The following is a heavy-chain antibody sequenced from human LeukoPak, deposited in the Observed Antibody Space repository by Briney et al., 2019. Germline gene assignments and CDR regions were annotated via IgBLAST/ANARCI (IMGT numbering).Heavy chain of an antibody. CDR2: ISGSGGST. CDR3: AKDYGFYDILTGYYFDY. J-gene: IGHJ4*02. CDR1: GFTFSSYA. V-gene: IGHV3-23*01. D-gene: IGHD3-9*01. Sequence: GGSLRLSCAASGFTFSSYAMSWVRQAPGKGLEWVSAISGSGGSTYCADSVKGRFTISRDNSKNTLYLQMNSLRAEDTAVYYCAKDYGFYDILTGYYFDYWGQGTLVTVSS.